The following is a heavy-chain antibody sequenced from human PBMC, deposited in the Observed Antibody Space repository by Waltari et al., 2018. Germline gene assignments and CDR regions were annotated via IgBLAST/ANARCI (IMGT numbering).Heavy chain of an antibody. D-gene: IGHD3-22*01. CDR3: TRITMIVVVYYYYGMDV. J-gene: IGHJ6*02. V-gene: IGHV3-49*04. Sequence: EVQLVESGGGLVQPGRSLRLSCTASGFTFGDYAMSWVRQAPGKGLEWVGFIRSKAYGGTTEDAASVKGRFTISRDDSKSIAYLQMNSLKTEDTAVYYCTRITMIVVVYYYYGMDVWGQGTTVTVSS. CDR1: GFTFGDYA. CDR2: IRSKAYGGTT.